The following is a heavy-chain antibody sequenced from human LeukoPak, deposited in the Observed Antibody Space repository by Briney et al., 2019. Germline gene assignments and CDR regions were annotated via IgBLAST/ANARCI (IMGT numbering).Heavy chain of an antibody. Sequence: GRSLRLSCAASGFTFSSYAMHWVRQAPGKGLEWVAVISYDGSNKYYADSVKGRFTISRDNSKNTLYLQMNSLRAEDTAVYYCARGAYYGSGSYAAVGGHNWFDPWGQGTLVTVSS. V-gene: IGHV3-30-3*01. J-gene: IGHJ5*02. CDR3: ARGAYYGSGSYAAVGGHNWFDP. CDR2: ISYDGSNK. CDR1: GFTFSSYA. D-gene: IGHD3-10*01.